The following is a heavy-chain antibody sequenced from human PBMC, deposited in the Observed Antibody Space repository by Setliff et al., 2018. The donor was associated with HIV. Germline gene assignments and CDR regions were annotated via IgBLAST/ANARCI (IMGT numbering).Heavy chain of an antibody. Sequence: SETLSLTCTVSAGSISSHYWSWIRQPPGKGLEWIGNIYYSGNTNYNPSLKSRVTISVDTSKNQFSLKLSSVTAADPAVYYCARGGGYYAPLVYWGQGTLVTVSS. CDR3: ARGGGYYAPLVY. D-gene: IGHD3-22*01. CDR2: IYYSGNT. V-gene: IGHV4-59*11. J-gene: IGHJ4*02. CDR1: AGSISSHY.